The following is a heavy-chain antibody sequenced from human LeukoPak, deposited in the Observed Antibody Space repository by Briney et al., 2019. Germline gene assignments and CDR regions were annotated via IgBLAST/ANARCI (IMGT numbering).Heavy chain of an antibody. CDR3: ARDQTMVRARNYYYGMDV. CDR2: ISFDGNDE. V-gene: IGHV3-30*01. D-gene: IGHD3-10*01. CDR1: GFTFGSFA. J-gene: IGHJ6*02. Sequence: PGGSLRLSCAASGFTFGSFAMHWVRQAPGKGLEWVAVISFDGNDEYYADSVKGRFTISRDNSKNTLYLQMNSLRAEDTAVYYCARDQTMVRARNYYYGMDVWGQGTTVTVSS.